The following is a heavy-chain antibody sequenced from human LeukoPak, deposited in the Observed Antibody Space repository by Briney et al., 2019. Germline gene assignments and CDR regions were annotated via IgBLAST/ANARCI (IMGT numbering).Heavy chain of an antibody. Sequence: GGSLRLSCEASGFSFSDAWMSWVRQAPGKGLEWVANIKQDGSEKYYVDSVKGRFTISRDNAKNSLYLQMNNLRAEDTAVYYCARGTRDRGSSSSWYTGKDHYYYGMDVWGQGTTVTVSS. CDR3: ARGTRDRGSSSSWYTGKDHYYYGMDV. CDR1: GFSFSDAW. J-gene: IGHJ6*02. D-gene: IGHD6-13*01. V-gene: IGHV3-7*01. CDR2: IKQDGSEK.